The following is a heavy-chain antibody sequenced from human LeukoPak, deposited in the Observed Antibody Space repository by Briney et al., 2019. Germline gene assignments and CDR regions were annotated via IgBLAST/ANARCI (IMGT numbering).Heavy chain of an antibody. V-gene: IGHV3-33*01. Sequence: GGSLRLSCAAAGFAFSTYGIHWVRQAPGKGLEWVAVIWPDGSNKYYADSVKGRFTISRDNSKNTLYLHMSSPRAEDTAVYYCVRASGSYDYWGQGTLVTVSS. J-gene: IGHJ4*02. CDR1: GFAFSTYG. D-gene: IGHD1-26*01. CDR2: IWPDGSNK. CDR3: VRASGSYDY.